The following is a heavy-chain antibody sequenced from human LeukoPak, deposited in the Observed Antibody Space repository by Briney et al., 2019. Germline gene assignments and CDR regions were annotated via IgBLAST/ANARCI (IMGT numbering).Heavy chain of an antibody. V-gene: IGHV1-8*01. CDR1: GYTFTSYD. D-gene: IGHD2-15*01. Sequence: ASVKVSCKASGYTFTSYDINWVRQATGQGLEWMGWMNPNSGNTGYAQKFQGSVTMTRNTSISTAYMELSSLRSEDTAVYYCARVRCSGGSCYYYYYGMDVWGQGTTVTVSS. J-gene: IGHJ6*02. CDR2: MNPNSGNT. CDR3: ARVRCSGGSCYYYYYGMDV.